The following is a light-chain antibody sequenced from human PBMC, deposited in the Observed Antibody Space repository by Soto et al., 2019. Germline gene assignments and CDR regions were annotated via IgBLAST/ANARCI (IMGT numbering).Light chain of an antibody. J-gene: IGKJ2*01. CDR2: KTS. Sequence: DIQMTQSPSTLSASVGDRVTITCRASQSFGRWLAWYQQKPGKAPELLIYKTSTLERGVPSRFRGSGVGTEFTLTISSLQPDDFATYYCQEYKTGPGYNFGQGTRLEIK. CDR3: QEYKTGPGYN. V-gene: IGKV1-5*03. CDR1: QSFGRW.